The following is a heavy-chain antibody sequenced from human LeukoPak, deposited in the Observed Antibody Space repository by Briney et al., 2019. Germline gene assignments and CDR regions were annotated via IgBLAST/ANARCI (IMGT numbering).Heavy chain of an antibody. CDR3: RSGWYRHYYYYMDV. Sequence: SETLSLTCAVNGGSFSGYYWSWIRQPPGKGLEWIGEINHSGSTNYNPSLKSRVTISVDTTKNQFSLKLSSVTAADTAVYYCRSGWYRHYYYYMDVWGKGTTVTVSS. V-gene: IGHV4-34*01. CDR1: GGSFSGYY. D-gene: IGHD6-13*01. CDR2: INHSGST. J-gene: IGHJ6*03.